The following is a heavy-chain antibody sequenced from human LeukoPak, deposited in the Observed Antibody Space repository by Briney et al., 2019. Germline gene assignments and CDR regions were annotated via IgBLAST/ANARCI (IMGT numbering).Heavy chain of an antibody. CDR3: ARARAGSGYYFPIFDY. D-gene: IGHD3-22*01. Sequence: PGRSLRLSCAASGFTFSSYAMHWVRQAPGKGLEWVAVISYDGSNKYYADSVKGRFTISRDNSKNTLYLQMNSLRAEDTAVYYCARARAGSGYYFPIFDYWGQGTLVTVSS. V-gene: IGHV3-30*04. CDR1: GFTFSSYA. J-gene: IGHJ4*02. CDR2: ISYDGSNK.